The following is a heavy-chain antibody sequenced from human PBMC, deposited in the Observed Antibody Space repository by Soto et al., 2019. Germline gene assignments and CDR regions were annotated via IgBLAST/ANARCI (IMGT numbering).Heavy chain of an antibody. CDR3: AKDAYGGGNYYYYGMDV. J-gene: IGHJ6*02. Sequence: QAQLVESGGGVVQPGRSLRLSCAASGFTFSYYGMHWVRQAPGKGLEWVAVISYDGSKKYYADSVKGRFTISRDNSKNTLYLQMSSLRAEDTAVYYCAKDAYGGGNYYYYGMDVWGQGTTVTVSS. D-gene: IGHD3-10*02. CDR2: ISYDGSKK. CDR1: GFTFSYYG. V-gene: IGHV3-30*18.